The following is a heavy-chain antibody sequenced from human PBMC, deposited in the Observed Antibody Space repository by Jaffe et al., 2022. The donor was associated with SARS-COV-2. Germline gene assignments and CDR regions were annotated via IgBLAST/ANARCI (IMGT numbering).Heavy chain of an antibody. V-gene: IGHV3-74*01. CDR1: GFTFSSYW. J-gene: IGHJ6*03. CDR2: INTDGRST. Sequence: EVQLVESGGGLVQPGGSLRLSCAASGFTFSSYWIHWVRQAPGKGLVWVSRINTDGRSTSYADSVKGRFTISRDNAKNTLYLQMNSLRAEDTAVYYCAAVRAYYYYMDVWGKGTTVTVSS. D-gene: IGHD3-10*01. CDR3: AAVRAYYYYMDV.